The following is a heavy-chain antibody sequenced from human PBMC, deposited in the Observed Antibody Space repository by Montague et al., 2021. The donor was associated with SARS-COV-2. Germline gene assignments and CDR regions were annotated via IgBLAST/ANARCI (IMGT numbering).Heavy chain of an antibody. V-gene: IGHV4-31*03. J-gene: IGHJ3*02. Sequence: TLSLTCTVSGGSISDGGYSWTWIRQHPGKRLEWIGYVYYSGSTFYNPSIKSRITISVDTSKNQFSLKLSPVTAADTAVYYCAREGGRIQLWLRGDDAFNIWGQGTLVTVSS. CDR2: VYYSGST. CDR3: AREGGRIQLWLRGDDAFNI. D-gene: IGHD5-18*01. CDR1: GGSISDGGYS.